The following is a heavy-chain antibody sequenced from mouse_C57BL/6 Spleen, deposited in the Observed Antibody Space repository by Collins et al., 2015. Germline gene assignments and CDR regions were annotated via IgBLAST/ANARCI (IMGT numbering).Heavy chain of an antibody. V-gene: IGHV1S56*01. D-gene: IGHD1-1*01. CDR3: AREGSPLLRFMDY. J-gene: IGHJ4*01. Sequence: QVQLQQSGPELVKPGASVKMSCKASGYTFTSYYIHWVKQRPGQGLEWIGWIYPGDGSTKYNEKFKGKTTLTADKSSSTAYMLLSSLTSEDSAIYFCAREGSPLLRFMDYWGQGTSVTVSS. CDR2: IYPGDGST. CDR1: GYTFTSYY.